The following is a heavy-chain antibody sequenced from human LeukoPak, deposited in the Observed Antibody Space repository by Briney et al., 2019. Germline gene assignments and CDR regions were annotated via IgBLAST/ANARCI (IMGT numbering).Heavy chain of an antibody. CDR3: ASLRAAGTIDY. CDR1: AGSISSTY. V-gene: IGHV4-4*07. J-gene: IGHJ4*02. Sequence: SETLSLTCTVSAGSISSTYGSWIRQPAGKGLEWIGRIYTSGSTNYNPSLKSRVTMSVDTSKNQFSLKLSSVTAADTAVYYCASLRAAGTIDYWGQGTLVTVSS. CDR2: IYTSGST. D-gene: IGHD6-13*01.